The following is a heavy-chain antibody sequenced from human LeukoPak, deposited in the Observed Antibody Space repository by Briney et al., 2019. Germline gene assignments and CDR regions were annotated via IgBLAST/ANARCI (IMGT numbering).Heavy chain of an antibody. V-gene: IGHV4-38-2*02. D-gene: IGHD3-22*01. CDR1: GYSISSGHY. Sequence: SETLSLTCTVSGYSISSGHYWGWIRPPPGKGLEWIGSIYHSGSTYYNPSLKSRVTISVDTSKNQFSLKLSSVTAADTAVYYCARVPLDSSGYYYAFDIWGQGTMVTVSS. CDR3: ARVPLDSSGYYYAFDI. J-gene: IGHJ3*02. CDR2: IYHSGST.